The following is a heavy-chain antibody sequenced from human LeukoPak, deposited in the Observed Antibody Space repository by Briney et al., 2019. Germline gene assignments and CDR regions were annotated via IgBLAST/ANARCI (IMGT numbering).Heavy chain of an antibody. CDR2: IKYDGSEK. CDR3: AREPVRKRWFDS. J-gene: IGHJ5*01. Sequence: GGSLRLSCAASGFTFSSYAMSWVRQAPGKGLEWVANIKYDGSEKYYVDSVKGRLTISRENAKNSLYLQMNSLRAEDTAVYYCAREPVRKRWFDSWGQGTLVTVSS. V-gene: IGHV3-7*03. CDR1: GFTFSSYA. D-gene: IGHD3-10*01.